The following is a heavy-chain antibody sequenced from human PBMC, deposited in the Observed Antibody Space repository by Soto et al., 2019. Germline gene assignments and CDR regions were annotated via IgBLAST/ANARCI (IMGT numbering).Heavy chain of an antibody. CDR1: GGSISSGDYY. D-gene: IGHD6-6*01. J-gene: IGHJ3*02. CDR3: AGEVGEVDYSSSSDAFDI. CDR2: IYYSGII. Sequence: QVQLQESGPGLVKPSQTLSLTCSVSGGSISSGDYYWSWIRQPPGKGLEWIAYIYYSGIIYYNPSLKSRVTMSRDTSKNQFFLNLDSVTAADTAVYYCAGEVGEVDYSSSSDAFDIWGQGTMVTVSS. V-gene: IGHV4-30-4*01.